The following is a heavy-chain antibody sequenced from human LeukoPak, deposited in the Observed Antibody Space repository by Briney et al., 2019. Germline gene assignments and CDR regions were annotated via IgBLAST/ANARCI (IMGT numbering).Heavy chain of an antibody. CDR3: AKEMLYYYDSSGYYLDY. CDR1: GFTFSSYG. CDR2: ISYDGSNK. V-gene: IGHV3-30*18. J-gene: IGHJ4*02. D-gene: IGHD3-22*01. Sequence: GGSLRLSCAASGFTFSSYGMHWVRQAPGKGLEWVAVISYDGSNKYYADSVKGRFTISRDNSKNTLYLQMNSLRAEDTAVYYCAKEMLYYYDSSGYYLDYWGQGTLVTVSS.